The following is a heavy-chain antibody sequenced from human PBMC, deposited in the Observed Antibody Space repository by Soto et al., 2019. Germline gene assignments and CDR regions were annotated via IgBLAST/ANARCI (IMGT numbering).Heavy chain of an antibody. J-gene: IGHJ4*02. V-gene: IGHV3-30*18. D-gene: IGHD1-26*01. Sequence: QVQLVESGGGVVQPGRSLRLSCAASGFTFSSYAMHWVRQAPGKGLERVAAISYDGPNQYYGDSVKGRFTISRDNSRNMLYLQMDSLRDEDTALYYCAKVEERWDLTLHYDSWGQGTLVTVSS. CDR2: ISYDGPNQ. CDR3: AKVEERWDLTLHYDS. CDR1: GFTFSSYA.